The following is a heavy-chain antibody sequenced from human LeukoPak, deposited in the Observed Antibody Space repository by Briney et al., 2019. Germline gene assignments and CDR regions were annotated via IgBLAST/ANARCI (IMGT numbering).Heavy chain of an antibody. J-gene: IGHJ3*02. CDR3: AKTGGYYDTSDLYRPDVFDI. Sequence: GGSLRLSCAASGFTFSNFAMSWVRQAPGKGLEWVSAISGTGGNTFYTDSVTGRFTISRDNSKNTLYVQMNSLRAEDTAVYYCAKTGGYYDTSDLYRPDVFDIWGQGTVVTISS. D-gene: IGHD3-22*01. V-gene: IGHV3-23*01. CDR2: ISGTGGNT. CDR1: GFTFSNFA.